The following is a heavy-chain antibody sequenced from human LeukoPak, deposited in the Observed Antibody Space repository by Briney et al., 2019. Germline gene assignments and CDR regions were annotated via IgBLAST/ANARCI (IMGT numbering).Heavy chain of an antibody. J-gene: IGHJ4*02. Sequence: PSETLSLTCTVSVGSINSYYWSWIRQPPGKGLEYIGYISSSGSSNYNPSLRSRVTISVHTSKNQFSLRLSSVPAADTAVYYCARDGGNSPFDYWGQGTLVTVSS. D-gene: IGHD4-23*01. CDR3: ARDGGNSPFDY. V-gene: IGHV4-4*09. CDR2: ISSSGSS. CDR1: VGSINSYY.